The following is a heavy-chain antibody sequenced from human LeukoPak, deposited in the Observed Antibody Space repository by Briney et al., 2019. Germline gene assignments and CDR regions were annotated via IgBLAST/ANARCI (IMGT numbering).Heavy chain of an antibody. D-gene: IGHD3-3*01. CDR2: ISSSSSYI. V-gene: IGHV3-21*01. CDR1: GFTFSSYS. Sequence: GGSLRLSCAASGFTFSSYSMNWVRQAPGKGLEWVSSISSSSSYIYYADSVKGRFTISRDNAKNSLYLQMNSLRAEDTAVYYCARDSTKSSVLFGVVISKGYYYMDVWGKGTTVTVSS. J-gene: IGHJ6*03. CDR3: ARDSTKSSVLFGVVISKGYYYMDV.